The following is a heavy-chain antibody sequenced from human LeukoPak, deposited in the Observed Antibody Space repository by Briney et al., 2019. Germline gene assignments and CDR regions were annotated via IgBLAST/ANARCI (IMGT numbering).Heavy chain of an antibody. CDR1: GGSISSYY. J-gene: IGHJ5*02. V-gene: IGHV4-59*01. CDR3: AKVRGYSYGHNWFDP. D-gene: IGHD5-18*01. Sequence: SETLSLTCTVSGGSISSYYWSWIRQPPGKGLEWIGYIYYSGSTNYNPSLKSRVTISVDTSKNQFSLKLSSVTAADPAVYYCAKVRGYSYGHNWFDPWGQGTLVTVSS. CDR2: IYYSGST.